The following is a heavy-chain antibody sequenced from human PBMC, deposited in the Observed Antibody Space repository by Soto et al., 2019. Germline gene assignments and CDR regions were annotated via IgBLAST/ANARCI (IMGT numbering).Heavy chain of an antibody. D-gene: IGHD2-8*01. V-gene: IGHV4-59*01. CDR1: GGSISGYY. CDR3: ARDRCINGVCYSDY. Sequence: SETLSLTCTVSGGSISGYYWSWIRQPPGKGLEWIGYIYNIVYSNYNPSLKSRVTISVDTSKNQFSLKLSSVTAADTAVYYCARDRCINGVCYSDYWGQGTLVTVSS. CDR2: IYNIVYS. J-gene: IGHJ4*02.